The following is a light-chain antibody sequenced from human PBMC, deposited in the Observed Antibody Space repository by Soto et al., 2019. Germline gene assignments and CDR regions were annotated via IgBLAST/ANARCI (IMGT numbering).Light chain of an antibody. CDR2: EVN. V-gene: IGLV2-8*01. Sequence: LTQPPSASGSPGQSVAISYTGTSSDVGGYNYVSWYQQHPGKAPKLMIYEVNMRPSGVPDRFSGSKSGNTASLTVSGLQAEDEADYYCSSYAGSSNVFGTGTKVTVL. J-gene: IGLJ1*01. CDR1: SSDVGGYNY. CDR3: SSYAGSSNV.